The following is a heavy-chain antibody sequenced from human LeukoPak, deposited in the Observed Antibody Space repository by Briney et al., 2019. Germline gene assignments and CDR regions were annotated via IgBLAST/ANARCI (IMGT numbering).Heavy chain of an antibody. CDR1: GGSISSYY. V-gene: IGHV4-59*08. CDR3: ARQGISGSYLTGLDV. CDR2: IYYSGST. D-gene: IGHD3-22*01. Sequence: PSETLSLTCTVSGGSISSYYWSWIRQPPGKALEWIGYIYYSGSTTYNPSLSSRLTISVDTSKNQFSLELSSVTAADTAVYYCARQGISGSYLTGLDVWGQGTTVTVSS. J-gene: IGHJ6*02.